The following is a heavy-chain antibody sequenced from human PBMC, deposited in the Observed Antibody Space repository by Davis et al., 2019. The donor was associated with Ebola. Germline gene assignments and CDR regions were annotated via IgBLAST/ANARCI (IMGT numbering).Heavy chain of an antibody. V-gene: IGHV1-18*01. CDR2: ISAHNGVT. D-gene: IGHD6-19*01. CDR1: GYTFTAYA. J-gene: IGHJ3*02. CDR3: ARHHSRGWPLHVFDT. Sequence: AASVKVSCKASGYTFTAYAVGWVRQAPGQGLEWMGWISAHNGVTNYALNFRGRLTMTTDSSTATVYMELGSLRSDDTADYYCARHHSRGWPLHVFDTWGQGTTVTVSS.